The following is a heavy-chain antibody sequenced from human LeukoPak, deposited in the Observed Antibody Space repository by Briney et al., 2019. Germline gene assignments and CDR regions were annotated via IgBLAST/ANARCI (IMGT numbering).Heavy chain of an antibody. V-gene: IGHV5-51*01. CDR1: GYSFTSYW. CDR3: ARLGQRDYYDSSGYFPFDY. J-gene: IGHJ4*02. D-gene: IGHD3-22*01. Sequence: GESLKTSCKGSGYSFTSYWSGWVRQMPGKGLEWMGIIYPGDSDTRYSPSFQGQVTISADKSISTAYLQWSSLKASDTAMYYCARLGQRDYYDSSGYFPFDYWGQGTLVTVSS. CDR2: IYPGDSDT.